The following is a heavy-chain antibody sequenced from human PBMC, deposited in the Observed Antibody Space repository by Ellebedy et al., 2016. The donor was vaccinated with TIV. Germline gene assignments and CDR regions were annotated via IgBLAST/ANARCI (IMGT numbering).Heavy chain of an antibody. J-gene: IGHJ4*02. CDR2: ISVYNGDT. CDR1: GFTFTSFG. D-gene: IGHD5-12*01. CDR3: ARVGWGYSGGEEY. V-gene: IGHV1-18*01. Sequence: SVKVSCKASGFTFTSFGISWVRQAPGHGLEWMGWISVYNGDTKYSQKVQGRVTMTTDTSTATAYMELRSLISDDTAVYYCARVGWGYSGGEEYWGQGALVIVSS.